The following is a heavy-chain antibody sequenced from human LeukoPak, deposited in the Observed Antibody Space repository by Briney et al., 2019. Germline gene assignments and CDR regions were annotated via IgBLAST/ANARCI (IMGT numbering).Heavy chain of an antibody. V-gene: IGHV4-39*07. CDR3: ATTTYYYDSSGPPTLNDY. CDR1: GGPISSSSYY. J-gene: IGHJ4*02. D-gene: IGHD3-22*01. Sequence: SETLSLTCTVSGGPISSSSYYWGWIRQPPGKGLEWIGSIYYSGSTYYNPSLKSRVTISVDTSKNQFSLKLSSVTAADTAVYYCATTTYYYDSSGPPTLNDYWGQGTLVTVSS. CDR2: IYYSGST.